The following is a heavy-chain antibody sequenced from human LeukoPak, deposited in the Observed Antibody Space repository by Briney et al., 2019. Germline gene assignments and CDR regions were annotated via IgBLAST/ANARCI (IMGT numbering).Heavy chain of an antibody. Sequence: ASVKVSCKASGYTFTSYGISWVRQAPGQGLEWMGWISAYNANTDYAQKLQGRVTMNTDTSTSTAYMELRSLRSDDTAVYYCARVTQTDYDFDYWGQGTLVTVSS. CDR1: GYTFTSYG. J-gene: IGHJ4*02. CDR3: ARVTQTDYDFDY. D-gene: IGHD4-17*01. CDR2: ISAYNANT. V-gene: IGHV1-18*01.